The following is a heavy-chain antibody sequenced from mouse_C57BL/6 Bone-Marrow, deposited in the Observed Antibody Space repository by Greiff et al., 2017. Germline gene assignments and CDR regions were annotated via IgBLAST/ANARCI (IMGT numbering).Heavy chain of an antibody. D-gene: IGHD1-1*01. CDR1: GYTFTDYN. J-gene: IGHJ4*01. Sequence: EVQLQQSGPELVKPGASVKIPCKASGYTFTDYNMAWVKQSHGKSLEWIGDINPNSGGTIYNQKFKGKATLTVDKSSSTAYMELRSLTSEDTAVYYGARGTTVVGGAMDYWVQGTSVTVSS. V-gene: IGHV1-18*01. CDR2: INPNSGGT. CDR3: ARGTTVVGGAMDY.